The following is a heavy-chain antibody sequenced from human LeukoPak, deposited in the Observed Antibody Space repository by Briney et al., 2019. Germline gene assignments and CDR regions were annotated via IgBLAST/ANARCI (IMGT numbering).Heavy chain of an antibody. CDR2: ISDSGGDT. J-gene: IGHJ4*02. V-gene: IGHV3-23*01. CDR1: GFRFSSHA. D-gene: IGHD6-13*01. Sequence: PGGSLRLSCAASGFRFSSHAMSWVRQAPGKGLEWVSAISDSGGDTYYADSVKGRFTISRDNAQNLVFLQMNSLRVEDTGVYYCVRAFPPLRTAAAGDFWGQGALVTVSS. CDR3: VRAFPPLRTAAAGDF.